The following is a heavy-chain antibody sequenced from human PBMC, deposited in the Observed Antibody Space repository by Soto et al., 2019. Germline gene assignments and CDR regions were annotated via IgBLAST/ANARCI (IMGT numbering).Heavy chain of an antibody. CDR3: ARFDTGYSSGWFFDY. V-gene: IGHV3-66*01. CDR2: IYSGGST. D-gene: IGHD6-19*01. J-gene: IGHJ4*02. CDR1: GFTVSSNY. Sequence: EVQLVESGGGLVQPGGSLRLSCAASGFTVSSNYMSWVRQAPGKGLEWVSVIYSGGSTYYADSVKGRFTISRDNSKNTLYLQMNSLRAADTAVYYCARFDTGYSSGWFFDYWGKGTLVTVSS.